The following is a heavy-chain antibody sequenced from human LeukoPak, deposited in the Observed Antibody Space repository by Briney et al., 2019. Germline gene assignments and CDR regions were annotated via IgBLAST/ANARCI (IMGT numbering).Heavy chain of an antibody. CDR1: GFTFSNSV. J-gene: IGHJ3*02. CDR2: ILDDGSSE. CDR3: ARESYGSGHCAAFGI. Sequence: GGSLRLSCAASGFTFSNSVMHWVRQAPGKGLEWVAGILDDGSSEHYADSVKGRFTISRDNSDNTLYVQMNSLRVEDTAVYYCARESYGSGHCAAFGIWGQGTLVTVSS. V-gene: IGHV3-30*04. D-gene: IGHD3-16*01.